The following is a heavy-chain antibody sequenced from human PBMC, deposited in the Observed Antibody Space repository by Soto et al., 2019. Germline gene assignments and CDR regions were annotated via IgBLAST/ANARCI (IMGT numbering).Heavy chain of an antibody. J-gene: IGHJ2*01. CDR2: VNYGGST. D-gene: IGHD2-15*01. CDR1: GDSFNVHY. V-gene: IGHV4-34*01. CDR3: ARGTREGYYFDF. Sequence: QVRLQQWGAGLLKSSETLSLTCAVYGDSFNVHYWSWIRQSPVRGLEWIGEVNYGGSTNYNPSLKSRVTVSVDTTKIHFSLKMSSVTAADTAMYYCARGTREGYYFDFWGRGTLVTVCS.